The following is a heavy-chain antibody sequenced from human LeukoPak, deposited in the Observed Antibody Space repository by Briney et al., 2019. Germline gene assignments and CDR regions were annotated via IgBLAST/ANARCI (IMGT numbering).Heavy chain of an antibody. CDR2: IQYRGST. Sequence: PSETLPLTCTLSGGSISSRSYYWGWIRQPPGEGLEWIGTIQYRGSTFYNPSLKSRVTISVDTSKIQFSLKLSSVTASDTAVYYCASLGGYCSSVSCYQYFDLWGRGTLVTVSS. CDR3: ASLGGYCSSVSCYQYFDL. V-gene: IGHV4-39*01. J-gene: IGHJ2*01. CDR1: GGSISSRSYY. D-gene: IGHD2-2*01.